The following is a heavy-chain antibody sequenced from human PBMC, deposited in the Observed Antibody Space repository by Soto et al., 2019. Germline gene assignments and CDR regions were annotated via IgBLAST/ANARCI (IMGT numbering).Heavy chain of an antibody. CDR3: AKGVTMVRGVILDWFDP. D-gene: IGHD3-10*01. CDR2: ISYDGSNK. J-gene: IGHJ5*02. CDR1: GFTFSSYG. V-gene: IGHV3-30*18. Sequence: QVQLVESGGGVVQPGRSLRLSCAASGFTFSSYGMHWVRQAPGKGLEWVAVISYDGSNKYYADSVKGRFTISRDNSKNPLYLQMNSLRAEDTAVYYCAKGVTMVRGVILDWFDPWGQGTLVTVSS.